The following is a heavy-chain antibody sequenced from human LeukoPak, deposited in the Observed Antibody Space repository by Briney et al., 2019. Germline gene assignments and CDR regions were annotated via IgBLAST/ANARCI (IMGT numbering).Heavy chain of an antibody. Sequence: SETLSLTCTVSGGSISSGGYYWSWIRQHPGKGLEWIGYIYYSGSTYYNPSLKSRVTISVDTSKNQFSLKLSSVTAADTAVYCCARESALAAAGTTYGMDVWGKGTTVTVSS. CDR3: ARESALAAAGTTYGMDV. CDR2: IYYSGST. J-gene: IGHJ6*04. D-gene: IGHD6-13*01. CDR1: GGSISSGGYY. V-gene: IGHV4-31*03.